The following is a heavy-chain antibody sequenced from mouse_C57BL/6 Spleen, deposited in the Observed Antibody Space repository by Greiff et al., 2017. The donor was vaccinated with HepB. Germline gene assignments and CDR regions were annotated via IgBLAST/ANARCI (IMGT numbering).Heavy chain of an antibody. CDR3: ARCLYYYGSSYYFDY. Sequence: EVKLQQSGPELVKPGASVKISCKASGYTFTDYYMNWVKQSHGKSLEWIGDINPNNGGTSYNQKFKGKATLTVDKSSSTAYMELRSLTSEDSAVYYCARCLYYYGSSYYFDYWGQGTTLTVSS. V-gene: IGHV1-26*01. D-gene: IGHD1-1*01. J-gene: IGHJ2*01. CDR1: GYTFTDYY. CDR2: INPNNGGT.